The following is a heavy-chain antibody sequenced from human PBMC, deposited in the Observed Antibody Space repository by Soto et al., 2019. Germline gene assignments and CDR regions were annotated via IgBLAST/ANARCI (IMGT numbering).Heavy chain of an antibody. D-gene: IGHD3-16*01. CDR2: IYWDDAK. Sequence: QITLKESGPTLVKPTQTLTLTCTFSGFSLSTSGVGVGWIRQPPGKALEWLALIYWDDAKEYSPSLKSRLTLTKNTPKNQVALIMTKMDPLETATYYWAHKGGGDRILDYWGQGTLVTVSS. CDR1: GFSLSTSGVG. V-gene: IGHV2-5*02. J-gene: IGHJ4*02. CDR3: AHKGGGDRILDY.